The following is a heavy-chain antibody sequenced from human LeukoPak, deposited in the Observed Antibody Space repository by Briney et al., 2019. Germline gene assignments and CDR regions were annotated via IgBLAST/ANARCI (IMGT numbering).Heavy chain of an antibody. Sequence: GESLRLSCAASGFTFSDAWMSWVRQAPGKGLEWLGHIRSNPDGGTTGYIAPVQGRFTISRDDSQNTLYLQMNGLKTEDTAVYYCFTFYGSPRCGFWRDSWGQGTLVTVSS. CDR3: FTFYGSPRCGFWRDS. CDR1: GFTFSDAW. J-gene: IGHJ4*02. V-gene: IGHV3-15*01. D-gene: IGHD3-3*01. CDR2: IRSNPDGGTT.